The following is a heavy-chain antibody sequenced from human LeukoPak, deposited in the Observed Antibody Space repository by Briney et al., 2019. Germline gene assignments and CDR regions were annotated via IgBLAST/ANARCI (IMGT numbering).Heavy chain of an antibody. CDR1: GLSFSSYW. Sequence: GGSLRLSCAVSGLSFSSYWMHWVRQAPGKGLVWVARTNLHGTAVDYADSVRGRFTISRDNAKNTLSLQMNSLRAEDTAVYYCASAFTYVRLGDHWGQGTLVTVSS. J-gene: IGHJ4*02. CDR3: ASAFTYVRLGDH. D-gene: IGHD3-16*01. CDR2: TNLHGTAV. V-gene: IGHV3-74*01.